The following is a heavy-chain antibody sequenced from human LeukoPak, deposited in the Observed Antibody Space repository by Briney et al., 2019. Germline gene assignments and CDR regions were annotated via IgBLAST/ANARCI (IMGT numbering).Heavy chain of an antibody. Sequence: SVKVSCKASLGTLSSYAISWVRQAPAKGLEWMGRIIPIFGIANYAQKFQGRVTITADKSTSTAYMELSSLRSEDTAVDYCARDGYNPTPLRDWGQGTLVTVSS. D-gene: IGHD5-24*01. CDR1: LGTLSSYA. CDR2: IIPIFGIA. V-gene: IGHV1-69*04. CDR3: ARDGYNPTPLRD. J-gene: IGHJ4*02.